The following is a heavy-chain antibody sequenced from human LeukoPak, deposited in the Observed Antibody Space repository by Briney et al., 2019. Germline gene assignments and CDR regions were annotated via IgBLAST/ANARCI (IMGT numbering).Heavy chain of an antibody. V-gene: IGHV3-33*01. CDR1: GFTFSSYG. Sequence: GGSLRLSCAASGFTFSSYGMHWVRQAPGKGLERVAVIWYDGSNKYYADSVKGRFTISRDNSKNTLYLQMNSLRAEDTAVYYCAREGGYYDSSGYYDFDYWGQGTLVTVSS. J-gene: IGHJ4*02. CDR3: AREGGYYDSSGYYDFDY. CDR2: IWYDGSNK. D-gene: IGHD3-22*01.